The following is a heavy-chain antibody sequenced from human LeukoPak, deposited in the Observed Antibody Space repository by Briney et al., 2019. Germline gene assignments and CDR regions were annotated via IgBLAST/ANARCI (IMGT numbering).Heavy chain of an antibody. CDR3: ARVLGLYFDY. Sequence: GGSLRLSCAASGFTFSSYAMHWVRQAPGKGLEYVSAISSNGGSTYYANSVKGRFNISRDNSKNTLYLQMGSLSAEDMAVYYCARVLGLYFDYWGQGTLVTVSS. CDR1: GFTFSSYA. CDR2: ISSNGGST. J-gene: IGHJ4*02. D-gene: IGHD2-15*01. V-gene: IGHV3-64*01.